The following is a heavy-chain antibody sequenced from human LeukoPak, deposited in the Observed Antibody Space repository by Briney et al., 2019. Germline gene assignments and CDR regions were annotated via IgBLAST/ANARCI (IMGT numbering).Heavy chain of an antibody. Sequence: GGSLRLSCAASGFTFSSYDMTWVRQAPGRGLEWVSAISGSGGSTYYADSVKGRFTISRDNSKNTLYLQMNSLRAEDTAVYYCAKRTSGSATGAFDIWGQGTMVTVSS. D-gene: IGHD1-26*01. CDR3: AKRTSGSATGAFDI. CDR1: GFTFSSYD. V-gene: IGHV3-23*01. J-gene: IGHJ3*02. CDR2: ISGSGGST.